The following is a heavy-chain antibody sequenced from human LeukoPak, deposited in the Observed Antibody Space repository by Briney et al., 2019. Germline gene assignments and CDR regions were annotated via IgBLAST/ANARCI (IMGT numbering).Heavy chain of an antibody. CDR1: GFTVSSNY. CDR2: IYSGGST. CDR3: ARDNKGSYSSDY. J-gene: IGHJ4*02. D-gene: IGHD1-26*01. V-gene: IGHV3-66*02. Sequence: GGSLRLSCAASGFTVSSNYMSGVRQAPGKGLGWVSVIYSGGSTYYADSVKGRFTISRDNSKNTLYLQMNSLRAEDTAVYYCARDNKGSYSSDYWGQGTLVTVSS.